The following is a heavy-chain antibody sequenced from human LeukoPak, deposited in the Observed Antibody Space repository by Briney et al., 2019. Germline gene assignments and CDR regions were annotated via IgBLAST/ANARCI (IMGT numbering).Heavy chain of an antibody. Sequence: GGSLRLSCAASGFHFTTYWMGWVRQAPGKGLEWVANIKQDGSEKYYVDSVKGRFTISRDNAKNSLSLQMNSLRAEDTAVYYCAKAPTPVVAATLFHHWGQGTLVTVS. V-gene: IGHV3-7*03. J-gene: IGHJ1*01. D-gene: IGHD2-15*01. CDR3: AKAPTPVVAATLFHH. CDR1: GFHFTTYW. CDR2: IKQDGSEK.